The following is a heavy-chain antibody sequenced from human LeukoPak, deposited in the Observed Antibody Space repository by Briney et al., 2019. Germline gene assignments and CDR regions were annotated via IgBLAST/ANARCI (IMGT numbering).Heavy chain of an antibody. CDR3: AGGGYSYGLLVY. Sequence: SGGSLRLSCAASGFTFDDYAMHWVRQAPGKGLEWVSGTSWNSGSIGYADSVKGRFTISRDNAKNSLYLQMNSLRAEDTALYYCAGGGYSYGLLVYWGQGTLVTVSS. CDR2: TSWNSGSI. J-gene: IGHJ4*02. V-gene: IGHV3-9*01. D-gene: IGHD5-18*01. CDR1: GFTFDDYA.